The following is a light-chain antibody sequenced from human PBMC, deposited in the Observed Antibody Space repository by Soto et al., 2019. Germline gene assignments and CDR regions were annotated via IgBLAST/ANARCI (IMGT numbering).Light chain of an antibody. Sequence: EIVKTPSPATLSVSPGGRATLSCRASQSVSSNLAWYQQKPVQAPRLLIYGASTRATGIPARFSGSGSGTEFTLTISSLQSEDFAVYYCQQYNNWPQTFGQGTKV. J-gene: IGKJ1*01. CDR2: GAS. CDR1: QSVSSN. V-gene: IGKV3-15*01. CDR3: QQYNNWPQT.